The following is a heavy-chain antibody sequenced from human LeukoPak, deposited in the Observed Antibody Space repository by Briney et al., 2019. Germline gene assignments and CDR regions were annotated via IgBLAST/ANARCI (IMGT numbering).Heavy chain of an antibody. J-gene: IGHJ4*02. D-gene: IGHD3-9*01. Sequence: PGGSLRLSCAASGFTFSNAWMSWVRQAPGKGLEWVGRIKSKTDGGTTDYAAPVKGRFTISRDDSKNTLYLQMNSLKTKDTAVYYCTTDIHYDILTGYYEFDYWGQGTLVTVSS. CDR1: GFTFSNAW. CDR2: IKSKTDGGTT. V-gene: IGHV3-15*01. CDR3: TTDIHYDILTGYYEFDY.